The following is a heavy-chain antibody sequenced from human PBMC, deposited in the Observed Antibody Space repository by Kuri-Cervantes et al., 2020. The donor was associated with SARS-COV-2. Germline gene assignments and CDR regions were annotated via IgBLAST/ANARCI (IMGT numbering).Heavy chain of an antibody. D-gene: IGHD1-14*01. CDR1: GYSISSGYY. CDR3: ARAGTDSEGFDY. CDR2: IYHSGST. V-gene: IGHV4-38-2*02. Sequence: GSLRLSCTVSGYSISSGYYWGWIRQPPGKGLEWIGSIYHSGSTYYNPSLKSRVTISVDTSKNQFSLKLSSVTAADTAVYYCARAGTDSEGFDYWGQGTLVTVSS. J-gene: IGHJ4*02.